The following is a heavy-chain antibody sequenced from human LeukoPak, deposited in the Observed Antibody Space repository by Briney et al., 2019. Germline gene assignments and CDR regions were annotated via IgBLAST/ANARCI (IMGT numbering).Heavy chain of an antibody. CDR1: GFAFSTYA. J-gene: IGHJ4*02. Sequence: GGSLRLSCAASGFAFSTYAMTWVRQAPGEGLEWVSGISGSGGSTYYTDSVKGRFTISRDNSKNTLHLQMSSLRAEDTALYYCVKDRCDRTTCPEVWGQGTLVTVSS. CDR2: ISGSGGST. V-gene: IGHV3-23*01. D-gene: IGHD2-2*01. CDR3: VKDRCDRTTCPEV.